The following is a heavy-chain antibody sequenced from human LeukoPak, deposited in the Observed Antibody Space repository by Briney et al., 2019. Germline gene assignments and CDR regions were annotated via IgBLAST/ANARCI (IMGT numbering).Heavy chain of an antibody. J-gene: IGHJ4*02. D-gene: IGHD3-22*01. CDR3: AKDFPYYYDTSGYYQDY. CDR2: ISGSGGST. V-gene: IGHV3-23*01. Sequence: PGGSLRLSCAASGFTFSNYAMNWVRQAPGKGLEWVSAISGSGGSTYYADSVKGRFTISRDNPKNTLYLQMNSLRAEDTAVYYCAKDFPYYYDTSGYYQDYWGQGTLVTVSS. CDR1: GFTFSNYA.